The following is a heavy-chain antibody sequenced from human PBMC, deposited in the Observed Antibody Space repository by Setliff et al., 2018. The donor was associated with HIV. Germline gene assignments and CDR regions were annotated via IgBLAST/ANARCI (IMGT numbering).Heavy chain of an antibody. CDR3: ARELYVDIVATIDPLGDDYYYYYYMDV. D-gene: IGHD5-12*01. J-gene: IGHJ6*03. CDR2: ISAYNGNT. CDR1: GYTFTSYG. V-gene: IGHV1-18*01. Sequence: ASVKVSCKASGYTFTSYGISWVRQAPGQGLEWMGWISAYNGNTNYAQKLQGRVNMTTDTSTSTAYMELRSLRSDDTAVYYCARELYVDIVATIDPLGDDYYYYYYMDVWGKGTTVTVSS.